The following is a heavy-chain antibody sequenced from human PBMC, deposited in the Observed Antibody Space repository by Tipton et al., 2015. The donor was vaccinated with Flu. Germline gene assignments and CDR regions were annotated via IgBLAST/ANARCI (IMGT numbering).Heavy chain of an antibody. J-gene: IGHJ4*02. CDR3: ARGQGNSGWRYFDY. CDR1: GAVLGTHY. V-gene: IGHV4-4*07. D-gene: IGHD6-19*01. CDR2: IYTSGNT. Sequence: GAVLGTHYWTWFRQPAGKGLEWIGRIYTSGNTNYSPSLKSRVTMSVDTSKNQFSLKLSSMTAADTAVYYCARGQGNSGWRYFDYWGQGTLVTVSS.